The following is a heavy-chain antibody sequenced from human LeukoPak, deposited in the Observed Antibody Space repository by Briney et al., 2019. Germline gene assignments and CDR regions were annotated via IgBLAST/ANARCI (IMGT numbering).Heavy chain of an antibody. J-gene: IGHJ6*02. CDR2: INTNTGNP. CDR3: ARDQQVWELLSSYYYYGMDV. Sequence: GASVKVSCKASGYTFTSYAMNWVRQAPGQGLEWMGWINTNTGNPTYAQGFTGRFVFSLDTSVSTAYLQISSLKAEDTAVYYCARDQQVWELLSSYYYYGMDVWGQGTTVTVSS. CDR1: GYTFTSYA. V-gene: IGHV7-4-1*02. D-gene: IGHD1-26*01.